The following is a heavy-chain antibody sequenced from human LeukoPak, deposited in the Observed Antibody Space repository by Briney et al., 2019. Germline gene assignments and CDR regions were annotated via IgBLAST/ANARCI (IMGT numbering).Heavy chain of an antibody. J-gene: IGHJ4*02. CDR2: INPHSGGT. V-gene: IGHV1-2*02. CDR1: GVTFSSYG. CDR3: ARFDQVSETAGGY. Sequence: ASVKVSCKASGVTFSSYGFNWVRQAPGQGLEWMGWINPHSGGTNYAQKLQGRVTMTRDMSISTAYMELSRLRSDDSAVYYCARFDQVSETAGGYWGQGTLVTVSS. D-gene: IGHD5/OR15-5a*01.